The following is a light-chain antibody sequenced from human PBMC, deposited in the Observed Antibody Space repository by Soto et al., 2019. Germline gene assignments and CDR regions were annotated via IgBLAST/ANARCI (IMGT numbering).Light chain of an antibody. CDR2: AAS. V-gene: IGKV1-39*01. J-gene: IGKJ2*01. CDR3: QQSYSAPPYT. Sequence: DIQMTQSPSSLSASVGDRVTITCRASQSISSYLNWYQQKPGKAPQLLIYAASTLQSGVPSRFSGSGSGTDFTLTISCLQPEAFATYYCQQSYSAPPYTFGQGTKLEIK. CDR1: QSISSY.